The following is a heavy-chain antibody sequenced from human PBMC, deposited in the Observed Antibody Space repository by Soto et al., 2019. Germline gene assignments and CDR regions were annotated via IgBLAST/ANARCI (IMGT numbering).Heavy chain of an antibody. CDR2: VNNDGTDT. V-gene: IGHV3-74*03. J-gene: IGHJ6*02. CDR1: GFTFSNYW. Sequence: EVQLVESGGGLVQPGGSLRLSCAASGFTFSNYWMYWVRQAPGKGLVWVSRVNNDGTDTTHADSVKGRFTITRDNAENTLYLQMNSLRAEDTAVYYCARGGLQHALDVWGQGSTVTVSS. D-gene: IGHD6-13*01. CDR3: ARGGLQHALDV.